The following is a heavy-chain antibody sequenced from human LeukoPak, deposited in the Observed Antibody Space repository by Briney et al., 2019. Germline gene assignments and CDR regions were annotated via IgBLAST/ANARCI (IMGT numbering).Heavy chain of an antibody. CDR3: ARDHTGAYCTNGVCYSFDY. Sequence: GGSLRLSCAASGFTFSSYAMPWVRQAPGKGLEWVAVISYDGSNKYYADSVKGRFTISRDNSKNTLYLQMNSLRAEDTAVYYCARDHTGAYCTNGVCYSFDYWGQGTLVTVSS. J-gene: IGHJ4*02. D-gene: IGHD2-8*01. CDR1: GFTFSSYA. V-gene: IGHV3-30-3*01. CDR2: ISYDGSNK.